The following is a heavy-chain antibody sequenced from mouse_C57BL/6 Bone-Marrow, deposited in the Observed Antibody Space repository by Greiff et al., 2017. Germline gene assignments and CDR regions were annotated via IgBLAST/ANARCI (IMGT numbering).Heavy chain of an antibody. CDR1: GYAFSSSW. CDR2: IYPGDGDT. V-gene: IGHV1-82*01. J-gene: IGHJ4*01. D-gene: IGHD4-1*01. CDR3: ASNWYYAMDY. Sequence: QVQLQQSGPELVKPGASVKISCKASGYAFSSSWMNWVKQRPGKGLEWIGRIYPGDGDTNYNGKFKGKATLTADKSSSTAYMQLSSLTSEDSAFYFCASNWYYAMDYWGQGTSVTVSS.